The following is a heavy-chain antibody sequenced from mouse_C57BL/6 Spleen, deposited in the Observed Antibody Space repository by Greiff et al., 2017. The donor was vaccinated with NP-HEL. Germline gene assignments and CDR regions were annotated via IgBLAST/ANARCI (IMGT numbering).Heavy chain of an antibody. Sequence: EVKLMESGPELVKPGASVKMSCKASGYTFTDYNMHWVKQSHGKSLEWIGYINPNNGGTSYNQKFKGKATLTVNKSSSTAYMELRSLTSEYSAVYYCARGEIYYYGSSSYYFDYWGQGTTLTVSS. J-gene: IGHJ2*01. CDR3: ARGEIYYYGSSSYYFDY. CDR1: GYTFTDYN. CDR2: INPNNGGT. V-gene: IGHV1-22*01. D-gene: IGHD1-1*01.